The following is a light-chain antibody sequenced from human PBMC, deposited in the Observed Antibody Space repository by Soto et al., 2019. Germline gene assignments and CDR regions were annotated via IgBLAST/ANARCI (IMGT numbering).Light chain of an antibody. V-gene: IGKV1-17*01. Sequence: DIQMTQSPSSLSASVGDRVTITCRASQGISNLLGWFQHKPGKAHKRLIYGASRLQGGVPTRFSGSGSGTEFTLTITGLQPEDFADYYCLEHNTYPYTFGQGPKLEIK. J-gene: IGKJ2*01. CDR3: LEHNTYPYT. CDR2: GAS. CDR1: QGISNL.